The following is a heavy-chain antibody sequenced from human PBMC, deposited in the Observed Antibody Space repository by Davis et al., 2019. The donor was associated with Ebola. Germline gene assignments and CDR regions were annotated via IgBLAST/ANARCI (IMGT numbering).Heavy chain of an antibody. CDR2: ISSSSGYI. Sequence: PGGSLRLSCVVSGSNYDIAWVSWVRQAPGKGLEWVSSISSSSGYIYYADSVKGRFTISRDNAKNSLYLQMNSLRAEDTAVYYCARFLIFGVVDYGMDVWGQGTTVTVSS. CDR1: GSNYDIAW. V-gene: IGHV3-21*01. D-gene: IGHD3-3*01. J-gene: IGHJ6*02. CDR3: ARFLIFGVVDYGMDV.